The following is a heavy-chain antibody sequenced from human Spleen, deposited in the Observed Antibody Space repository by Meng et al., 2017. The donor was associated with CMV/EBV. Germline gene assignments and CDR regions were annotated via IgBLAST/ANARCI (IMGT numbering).Heavy chain of an antibody. D-gene: IGHD6-13*01. J-gene: IGHJ6*02. CDR3: ARRSSSSPPGAYGMDV. CDR1: GFTFSRYS. Sequence: GGSLRLSCAGSGFTFSRYSVHWVRQGPGKGLEWVASTSHDGNGNSYADSVKGRFTISRDNSKNTLYLQMNSLRAEDTAVYYCARRSSSSPPGAYGMDVWGQGTTVTVSS. V-gene: IGHV3-30*14. CDR2: TSHDGNGN.